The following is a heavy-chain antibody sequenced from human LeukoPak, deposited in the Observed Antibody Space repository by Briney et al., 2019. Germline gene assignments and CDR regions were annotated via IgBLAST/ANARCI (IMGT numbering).Heavy chain of an antibody. CDR1: GFTSSSCA. CDR2: ISGSGGST. Sequence: GSLSLSYAASGFTSSSCAMSWVRQAPGEGLEWVSTISGSGGSTYYADSVKGRSTISRDNSKNTLYLQMNSLGAEDTAVYYCAKSRVPWSGYYMDVWGKGTTVTVSS. J-gene: IGHJ6*03. D-gene: IGHD3-3*01. CDR3: AKSRVPWSGYYMDV. V-gene: IGHV3-23*01.